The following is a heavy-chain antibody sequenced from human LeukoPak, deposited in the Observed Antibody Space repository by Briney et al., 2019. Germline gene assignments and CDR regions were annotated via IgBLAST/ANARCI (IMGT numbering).Heavy chain of an antibody. D-gene: IGHD1-26*01. Sequence: GGSLRLSCAASGFTFDDYTMHWVRQAPGKGLELGSLISWDGGSTYYADSVKGRFTISRDNSKNSLYLQMNSLRTEDTALYYCAKDDSGSYYGDAFDIRGQGTMVAVSS. V-gene: IGHV3-43*01. CDR3: AKDDSGSYYGDAFDI. CDR1: GFTFDDYT. CDR2: ISWDGGST. J-gene: IGHJ3*02.